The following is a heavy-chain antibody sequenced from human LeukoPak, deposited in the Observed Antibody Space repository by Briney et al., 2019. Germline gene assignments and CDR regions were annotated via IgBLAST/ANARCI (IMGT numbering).Heavy chain of an antibody. CDR2: TSSSSSTI. D-gene: IGHD2-2*01. V-gene: IGHV3-48*04. CDR1: GFTFSSYS. CDR3: ARDGHIVVVPAAIDMDV. Sequence: PGGSLRLSCAASGFTFSSYSMNWVRQAPGKGLEWVSYTSSSSSTIYYADSVKGRFTISRDNAKNSLYLQMNSLRAEDTAVYYCARDGHIVVVPAAIDMDVWGKGTTVTVSS. J-gene: IGHJ6*03.